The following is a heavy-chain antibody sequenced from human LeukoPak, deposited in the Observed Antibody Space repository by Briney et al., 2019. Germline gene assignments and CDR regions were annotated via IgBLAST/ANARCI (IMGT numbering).Heavy chain of an antibody. D-gene: IGHD3-22*01. Sequence: KPSETLSLTCTVSGGSISSTKDFWGWIRQPPGKGLEWIGTLYYSGSTYYNPSLKSRVTMSADTSKNQFSLKLSSVTAADTAVYFCARSEGHYDNSGFYSMIEYWGQGMLITVSS. CDR3: ARSEGHYDNSGFYSMIEY. CDR1: GGSISSTKDF. CDR2: LYYSGST. J-gene: IGHJ4*02. V-gene: IGHV4-39*01.